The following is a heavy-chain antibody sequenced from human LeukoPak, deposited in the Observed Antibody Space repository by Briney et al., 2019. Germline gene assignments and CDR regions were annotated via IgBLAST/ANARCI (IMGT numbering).Heavy chain of an antibody. V-gene: IGHV1-24*01. CDR3: ATYYDSSGYYYVGYFDY. J-gene: IGHJ4*02. CDR1: GYTLTELS. D-gene: IGHD3-22*01. CDR2: FDPEDGET. Sequence: ASVKVSCKASGYTLTELSMHWVRQAPGKGLEWMGGFDPEDGETIYAQKFQGRVTMTEDTSTDTAYMELSSLRSEDTAVYYCATYYDSSGYYYVGYFDYWGQGTLVTVSS.